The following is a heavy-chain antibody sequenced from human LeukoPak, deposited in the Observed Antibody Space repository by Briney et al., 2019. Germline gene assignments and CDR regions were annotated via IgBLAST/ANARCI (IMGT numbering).Heavy chain of an antibody. CDR1: GFTFSTYT. D-gene: IGHD2-15*01. Sequence: GGSLRLSCAASGFTFSTYTMNWVRQAPGKGLEWVSSISSSTTYLYYADSVKGRFTISRDNAKNSLYLQMNSLRAEDTAVYYCASGYCSGGSCSSSLFDYWGQGTLVTVSS. CDR3: ASGYCSGGSCSSSLFDY. V-gene: IGHV3-21*01. J-gene: IGHJ4*02. CDR2: ISSSTTYL.